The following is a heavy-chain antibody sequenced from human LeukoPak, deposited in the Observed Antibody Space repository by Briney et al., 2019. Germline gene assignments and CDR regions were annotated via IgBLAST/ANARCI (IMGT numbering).Heavy chain of an antibody. CDR1: GGTFSSYA. CDR3: ARDPGYDFWSGSAWFDP. Sequence: ASVKVSCKASGGTFSSYAISWVRQAPGQGLEWMGGIIPIFGTANYAQKFQGRVTITADESTSTAYMELSSLRSEDTAVYYCARDPGYDFWSGSAWFDPWGQGTLVTVSS. D-gene: IGHD3-3*01. CDR2: IIPIFGTA. V-gene: IGHV1-69*13. J-gene: IGHJ5*02.